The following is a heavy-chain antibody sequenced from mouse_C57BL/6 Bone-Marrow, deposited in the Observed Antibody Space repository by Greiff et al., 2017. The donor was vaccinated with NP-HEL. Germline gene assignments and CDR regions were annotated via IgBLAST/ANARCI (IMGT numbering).Heavy chain of an antibody. V-gene: IGHV2-2*01. CDR2: IWSGGRT. D-gene: IGHD2-3*01. J-gene: IGHJ3*01. CDR3: ARVFYDGYPAWFAY. Sequence: VQLQQSGPGLVQPSQSLSITCTVSGFSLTSYGVHLVRQSPGKGLEWLGVIWSGGRTDYNAAFISRLSISKDNSKSQVFFKMNSLQADDTAIYYCARVFYDGYPAWFAYWGQGTLVTVSA. CDR1: GFSLTSYG.